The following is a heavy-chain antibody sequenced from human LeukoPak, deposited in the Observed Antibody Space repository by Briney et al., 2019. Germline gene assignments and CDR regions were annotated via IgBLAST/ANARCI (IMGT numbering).Heavy chain of an antibody. Sequence: GESLKISCKGSGYSFTSYWIGWVRQMPGKGLEWMGIIYPGDSDTRYSPSFQGQVTISADKSISTAYLQWSSLKASDTAMYYCARHGIAAAGTTGGDYYYGMDVWGQGTTVTVSS. CDR3: ARHGIAAAGTTGGDYYYGMDV. CDR1: GYSFTSYW. CDR2: IYPGDSDT. D-gene: IGHD6-13*01. V-gene: IGHV5-51*01. J-gene: IGHJ6*02.